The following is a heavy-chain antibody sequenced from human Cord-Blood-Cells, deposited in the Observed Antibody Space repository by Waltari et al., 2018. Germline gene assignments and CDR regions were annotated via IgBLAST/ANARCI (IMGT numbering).Heavy chain of an antibody. CDR3: ALIQLWFDY. V-gene: IGHV4-39*01. CDR2: IYYSEGT. D-gene: IGHD5-18*01. J-gene: IGHJ4*02. Sequence: QLQLQESGTGLVKPSETLSLTCTVSGGSISSSSYYWGWIRQPPGKGLEWIESIYYSEGTAENPSLRSRVTISVDTSMNQCSLKLSSVTAADTAVYYWALIQLWFDYWGQGTLVTVSS. CDR1: GGSISSSSYY.